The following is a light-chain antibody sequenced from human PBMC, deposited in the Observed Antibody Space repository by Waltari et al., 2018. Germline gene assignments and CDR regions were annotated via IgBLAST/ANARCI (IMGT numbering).Light chain of an antibody. CDR2: LGS. V-gene: IGKV2-28*01. Sequence: DIVMTQSPLSLPVTPGEAASIPCRSSQSLLHSNGYNYLDWYLQKPGQSPQLLIYLGSNRASGVPDRLSGSGSGTDFTLKISRMEAEDVGVYYCMQALQTPYTFGQGTKLEIK. CDR1: QSLLHSNGYNY. CDR3: MQALQTPYT. J-gene: IGKJ2*01.